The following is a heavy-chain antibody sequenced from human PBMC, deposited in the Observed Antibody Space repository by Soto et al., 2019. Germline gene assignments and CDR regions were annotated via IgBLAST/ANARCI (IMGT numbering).Heavy chain of an antibody. CDR1: GFTFSSYG. CDR2: ISYDGSNK. V-gene: IGHV3-30*18. Sequence: GGSLRLSCAASGFTFSSYGMHWVRQAPGKGLEWVAVISYDGSNKYYADSVKGRFTISRDNSKNTLYLQMNSLRAEDTAVYYCAKDRVVGATIHYYYGMDVWGQGTTVTVSS. CDR3: AKDRVVGATIHYYYGMDV. D-gene: IGHD1-26*01. J-gene: IGHJ6*02.